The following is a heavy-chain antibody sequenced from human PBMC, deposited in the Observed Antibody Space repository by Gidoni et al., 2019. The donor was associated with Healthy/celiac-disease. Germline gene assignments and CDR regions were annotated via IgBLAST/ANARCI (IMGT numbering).Heavy chain of an antibody. CDR2: ISSNGGST. CDR3: ARGGDFWSGYPQHSDY. J-gene: IGHJ4*02. D-gene: IGHD3-3*01. Sequence: EVQLLESGGGLVQPGGSLRLSCAPSGFTFSSYAMHWVSQAPGKGLEYVSAISSNGGSTDYANSVKGRFTNARDNSKNTLYLQMGSLRAEEMAVYYCARGGDFWSGYPQHSDYWGQGTLVTVSS. V-gene: IGHV3-64*01. CDR1: GFTFSSYA.